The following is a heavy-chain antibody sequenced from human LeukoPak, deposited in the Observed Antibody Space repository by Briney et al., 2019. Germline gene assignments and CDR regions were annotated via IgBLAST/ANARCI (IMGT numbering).Heavy chain of an antibody. D-gene: IGHD2-8*01. Sequence: ASVKVSCKASGYTFTGYYMHWVRQAPGQGLERMGRINPNSGGTNYAQKFQGRVTMTRDTSISTAYMELSRLRSDDTAVYYCARVKCTNGVCRNWFDPWGQGTLVTVSS. CDR2: INPNSGGT. J-gene: IGHJ5*02. V-gene: IGHV1-2*06. CDR3: ARVKCTNGVCRNWFDP. CDR1: GYTFTGYY.